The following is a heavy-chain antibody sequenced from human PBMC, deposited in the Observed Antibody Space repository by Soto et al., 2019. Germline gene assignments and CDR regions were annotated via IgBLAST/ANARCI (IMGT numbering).Heavy chain of an antibody. J-gene: IGHJ4*02. CDR1: GFTFSDHH. CDR2: TRNKAKSYTT. CDR3: ARENAYEAY. D-gene: IGHD3-16*01. Sequence: EVQLVESGGGLVQPGGSLRLSCAASGFTFSDHHMDWVRQAPGRGLEWVGRTRNKAKSYTTEYAASVKGRFTISRDDSKNSMYLQMNSLKTEDTAVYYRARENAYEAYWGQGTLVTVSS. V-gene: IGHV3-72*01.